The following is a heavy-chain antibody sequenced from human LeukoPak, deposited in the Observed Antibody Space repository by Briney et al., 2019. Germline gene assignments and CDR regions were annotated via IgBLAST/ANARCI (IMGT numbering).Heavy chain of an antibody. Sequence: ASVKVSCKASGYTFTGYYMHWVRRAPGQALEWIGWINRNSGGTKYAQKFHGRVTMTRDPSISTAYMELTRLTSDDTAVYCCRVVPGPIGYWGQGTLVTVSS. CDR2: INRNSGGT. CDR1: GYTFTGYY. CDR3: RVVPGPIGY. J-gene: IGHJ4*02. D-gene: IGHD3-10*01. V-gene: IGHV1-2*02.